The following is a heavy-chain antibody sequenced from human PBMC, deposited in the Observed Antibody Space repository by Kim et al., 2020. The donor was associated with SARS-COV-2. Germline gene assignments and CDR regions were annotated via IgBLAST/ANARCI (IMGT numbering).Heavy chain of an antibody. V-gene: IGHV3-21*06. CDR2: ISRTSDYI. J-gene: IGHJ4*02. CDR3: ARDWGGGSGY. CDR1: GFTFSTYT. Sequence: GGSLRLSCSASGFTFSTYTMNWVRQAPGKGLEWVSSISRTSDYIYYADSVKGRFTISRDNAKNSLYLQVNSLKADDTAVYYCARDWGGGSGYWGQGNLVTVSS. D-gene: IGHD2-21*01.